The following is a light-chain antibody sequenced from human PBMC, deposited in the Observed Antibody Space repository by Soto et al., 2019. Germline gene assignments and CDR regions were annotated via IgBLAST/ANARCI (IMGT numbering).Light chain of an antibody. CDR2: AAS. CDR3: QQSYSTPWR. J-gene: IGKJ1*01. V-gene: IGKV1-39*01. Sequence: DIQMTQSPSSLSASVGDRVTITCRASQSISSYLNWYQQKPGKAPKLLIYAASSLQSGVPSRFSGSGSGTDFTLTISSLQPDDFATYYCQQSYSTPWRFGQGTKVEIK. CDR1: QSISSY.